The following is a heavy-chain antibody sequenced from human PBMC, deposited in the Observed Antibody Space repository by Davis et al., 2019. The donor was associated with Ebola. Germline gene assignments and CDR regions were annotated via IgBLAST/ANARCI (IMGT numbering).Heavy chain of an antibody. CDR2: INSDGSST. CDR1: GFTFSSYW. D-gene: IGHD1-26*01. Sequence: HTGGSLRLSCAASGFTFSSYWMHWVRQAPGKGLVWVSRINSDGSSTSYADSVKGRFTISRDNAKNSLYLHMNSLRDDDTAVYYCARALGPTEYYGMDVWGQGTTVTVSS. J-gene: IGHJ6*02. CDR3: ARALGPTEYYGMDV. V-gene: IGHV3-74*01.